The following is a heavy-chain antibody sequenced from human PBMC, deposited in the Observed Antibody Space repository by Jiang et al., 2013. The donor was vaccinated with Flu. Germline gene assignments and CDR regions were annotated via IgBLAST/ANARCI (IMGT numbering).Heavy chain of an antibody. D-gene: IGHD6-19*01. V-gene: IGHV3-23*01. CDR1: GFTFSSYA. J-gene: IGHJ4*02. CDR2: ISGSGGST. Sequence: GFTFSSYAMSWVRQAPGKGLEWVSAISGSGGSTYYADSVKGRFTISRDNSKNTLYLQMNSLRAEDTAVYYCAKDPVAGTSPYYFDYWGQGTLVTVSS. CDR3: AKDPVAGTSPYYFDY.